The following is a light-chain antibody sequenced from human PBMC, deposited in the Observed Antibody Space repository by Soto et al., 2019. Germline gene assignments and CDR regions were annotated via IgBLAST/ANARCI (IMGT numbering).Light chain of an antibody. Sequence: QAVVTQAPSASASLEASVKLTCTLSSGHSNYAIAWHQQQPGKGPRFLMKLNSDGSHNKGDGIPDRFSGSSSGTERSLTISNLPSEDEADYYCQTWGTGVWVFGGGTKLTVL. CDR2: LNSDGSH. CDR3: QTWGTGVWV. J-gene: IGLJ3*02. V-gene: IGLV4-69*01. CDR1: SGHSNYA.